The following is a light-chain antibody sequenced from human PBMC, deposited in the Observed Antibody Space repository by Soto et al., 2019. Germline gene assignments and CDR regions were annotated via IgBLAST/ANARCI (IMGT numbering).Light chain of an antibody. Sequence: DIQMTQSPSSLSASVGDRVTITCRASQAIRNSLAWYQQKPGKVPSLLIYAASTLQPGVPSRFSGSGSGTDFTLTISSLQPEDVATYYCQKYHSAPFTFGPGTKLGIK. CDR1: QAIRNS. CDR2: AAS. V-gene: IGKV1-27*01. CDR3: QKYHSAPFT. J-gene: IGKJ3*01.